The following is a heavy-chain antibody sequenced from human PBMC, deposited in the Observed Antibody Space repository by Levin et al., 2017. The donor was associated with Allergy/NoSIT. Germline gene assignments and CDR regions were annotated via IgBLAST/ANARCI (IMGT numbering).Heavy chain of an antibody. D-gene: IGHD6-19*01. Sequence: PSETLSLTCAASGFTFSSYWMHWVRQAPGKGLVWVSRINKDGSTTTYVDSVKGRFSISRDNAKNTFYLQMNSLRAEDTAVYYCARAGVSSGWSYHFDYWGQGTLVTVSS. CDR1: GFTFSSYW. J-gene: IGHJ4*02. CDR2: INKDGSTT. CDR3: ARAGVSSGWSYHFDY. V-gene: IGHV3-74*01.